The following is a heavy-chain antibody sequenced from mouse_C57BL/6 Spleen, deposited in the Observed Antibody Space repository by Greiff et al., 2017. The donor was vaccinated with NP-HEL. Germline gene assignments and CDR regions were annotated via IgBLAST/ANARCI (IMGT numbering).Heavy chain of an antibody. CDR3: ARYDDSNDWYFDV. V-gene: IGHV7-3*01. CDR1: GFTFTDYY. D-gene: IGHD2-5*01. Sequence: EVHLVESGGGLVQPGGSLSLSCAASGFTFTDYYMRWVRPPPGKALEWLGFIRNLANGSTSEYSASVQGRFTISRDNSQSIIYLQMNGRRAEDSATYYCARYDDSNDWYFDVWGTGTTVTVSS. J-gene: IGHJ1*03. CDR2: IRNLANGSTS.